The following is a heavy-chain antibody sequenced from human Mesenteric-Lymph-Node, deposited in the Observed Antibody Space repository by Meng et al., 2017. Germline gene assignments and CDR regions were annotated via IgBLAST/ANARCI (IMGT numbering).Heavy chain of an antibody. J-gene: IGHJ2*01. CDR3: ARYSFHGDNSAERLFWYFDL. Sequence: SETLSLTCAVSGGSISSSNWWSWVRQPPGKGLEWIGEIYHSGSTNYNPSLKSRVTISVDKSKNQFSLKLSSVTAADTAVYFCARYSFHGDNSAERLFWYFDLWGRGTLVTVSS. CDR1: GGSISSSNW. D-gene: IGHD2/OR15-2a*01. CDR2: IYHSGST. V-gene: IGHV4-4*02.